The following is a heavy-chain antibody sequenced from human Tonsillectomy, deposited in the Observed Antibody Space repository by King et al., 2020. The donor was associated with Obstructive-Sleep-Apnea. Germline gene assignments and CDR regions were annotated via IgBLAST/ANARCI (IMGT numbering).Heavy chain of an antibody. V-gene: IGHV3-30*18. D-gene: IGHD2-2*01. J-gene: IGHJ4*02. CDR2: ISYDGSEK. Sequence: VQLVESGGGVVQPGRSLRLSCAASGFTFSSCGMHWVRQTPGKGLEWVALISYDGSEKFYADSVKGRFTISRDNSKNSLFLQVSSLRAEDTAVYYCAKDRGSGYCSSASCPGNFDYWGQGTLVTVSS. CDR3: AKDRGSGYCSSASCPGNFDY. CDR1: GFTFSSCG.